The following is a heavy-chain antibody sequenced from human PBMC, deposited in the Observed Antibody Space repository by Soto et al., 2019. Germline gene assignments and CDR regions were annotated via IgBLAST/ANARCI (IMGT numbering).Heavy chain of an antibody. J-gene: IGHJ4*02. CDR1: GFTFSTFA. CDR2: ISGSGGST. CDR3: AKDRSVIVVVTADSRPLDY. V-gene: IGHV3-23*01. D-gene: IGHD2-15*01. Sequence: EVQLLESGGGLVQPGGSLRLSCATSGFTFSTFAMNWVRQAPGKGLEWVSAISGSGGSTYYADSVKGRFPISRDNSKNALLLQMNSLRPDDTAVYYCAKDRSVIVVVTADSRPLDYWGQGTLVTVSS.